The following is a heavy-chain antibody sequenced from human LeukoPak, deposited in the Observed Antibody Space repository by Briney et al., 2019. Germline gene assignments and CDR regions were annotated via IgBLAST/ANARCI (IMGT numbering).Heavy chain of an antibody. CDR1: GGSFSGYY. J-gene: IGHJ4*02. D-gene: IGHD3-22*01. Sequence: NPSETLSLTCAVYGGSFSGYYWSWIRQPPGKGLEWIGEINHSGSTNYNPSLKSRVTISVDTSKNQFSLKRSSVTAADTAVYYCARGRKRITMIVVAKYFDYWGQGTLVTVSS. CDR3: ARGRKRITMIVVAKYFDY. CDR2: INHSGST. V-gene: IGHV4-34*01.